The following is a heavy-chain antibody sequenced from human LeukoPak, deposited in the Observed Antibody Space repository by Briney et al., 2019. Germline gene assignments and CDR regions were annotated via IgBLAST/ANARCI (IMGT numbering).Heavy chain of an antibody. Sequence: SETLSLTCAVSGVSFDDYYWAWVRQTPGKGLEWIGEINHSGYTNDSPSLKSRVTLSIDTSRKQFSLNLRPVTVADAGIYYCTRMTTGHDYWGQGTLVTVSS. CDR3: TRMTTGHDY. V-gene: IGHV4-34*01. J-gene: IGHJ4*02. CDR2: INHSGYT. CDR1: GVSFDDYY. D-gene: IGHD4-17*01.